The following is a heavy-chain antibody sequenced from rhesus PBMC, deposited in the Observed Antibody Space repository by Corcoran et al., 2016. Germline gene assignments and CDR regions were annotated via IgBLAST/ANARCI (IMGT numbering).Heavy chain of an antibody. CDR2: IYGRSGST. CDR3: ARMRTGWNGARSLES. CDR1: GGSISDSYY. V-gene: IGHV4S7*01. D-gene: IGHD1-14*01. Sequence: VQLQESGPGLVKPSETLSLTCAVSGGSISDSYYWHWIRQPPGKGMEWIGNIYGRSGSTSNNPPPKSRVTISKDTSTNQFSLKLSSVTAADTAVYYCARMRTGWNGARSLESWGQGVVVTVSS. J-gene: IGHJ6*01.